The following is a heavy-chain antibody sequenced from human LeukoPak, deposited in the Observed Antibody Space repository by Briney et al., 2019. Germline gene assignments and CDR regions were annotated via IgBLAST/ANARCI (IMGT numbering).Heavy chain of an antibody. CDR1: GFTFSSYG. CDR2: IWYDGSNK. J-gene: IGHJ4*02. CDR3: ARPDYGASGDY. V-gene: IGHV3-33*01. Sequence: GGSLRLSCAASGFTFSSYGMHWVRQAPGKGLEWVAVIWYDGSNKYYTDSVKGRFTISRDDSKNTLYLQMNSLKAEDTAVYYCARPDYGASGDYWGQGTLVTVSS. D-gene: IGHD4-17*01.